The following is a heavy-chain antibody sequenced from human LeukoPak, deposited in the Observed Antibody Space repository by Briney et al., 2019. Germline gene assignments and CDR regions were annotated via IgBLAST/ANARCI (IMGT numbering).Heavy chain of an antibody. CDR1: GNYW. CDR3: VSFYETY. V-gene: IGHV3-74*01. Sequence: GGSLRLSCAASGNYWMHWVRQAPGKGLVWVSHINSDGSWTSYADSVKGRFTISKDNAKNTVYLHMNGLRAEDTAVYYCVSFYETYWGRGTLVTVSS. CDR2: INSDGSWT. J-gene: IGHJ4*02. D-gene: IGHD2/OR15-2a*01.